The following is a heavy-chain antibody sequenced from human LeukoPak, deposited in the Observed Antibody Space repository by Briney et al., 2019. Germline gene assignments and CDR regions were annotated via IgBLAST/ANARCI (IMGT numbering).Heavy chain of an antibody. CDR2: IYYSGST. D-gene: IGHD6-6*01. J-gene: IGHJ4*02. CDR3: ARVRQLVPGYFFDY. CDR1: GGSVSSATYY. Sequence: SETLSLTCTVSGGSVSSATYYWSWIRQPPGKGLEWIGYIYYSGSTNYNPSFKSRVTISLDTSENQFSLKLTSVTAADTAVYYCARVRQLVPGYFFDYWGQGSPGHRLL. V-gene: IGHV4-61*01.